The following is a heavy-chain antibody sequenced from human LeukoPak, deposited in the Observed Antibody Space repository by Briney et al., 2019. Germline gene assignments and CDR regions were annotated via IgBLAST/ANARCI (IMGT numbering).Heavy chain of an antibody. V-gene: IGHV3-7*01. CDR3: ARALHSGSYEAYFDY. Sequence: PGGSLRLSCAVSGFIFSDFSMSWVRQAPGKGLEWVAKMDENGNEIFYVDSVKGRFTISRDNAKNSLYLQMNSLRAEDTAVYYCARALHSGSYEAYFDYWGQGTLVTVSS. CDR2: MDENGNEI. J-gene: IGHJ4*02. D-gene: IGHD1-26*01. CDR1: GFIFSDFS.